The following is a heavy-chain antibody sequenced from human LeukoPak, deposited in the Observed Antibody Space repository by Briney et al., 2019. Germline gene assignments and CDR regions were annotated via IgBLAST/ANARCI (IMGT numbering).Heavy chain of an antibody. CDR2: IIPIFGIA. Sequence: PVKVSCKASGGTFSSYAISWVRQAPGQGLEWMGRIIPIFGIANYAQKFQGRVTITADKSTSTAYMELSSLRSEDTAVYYCARGTGEAYYFDYWGQGTLVTVSS. CDR3: ARGTGEAYYFDY. CDR1: GGTFSSYA. D-gene: IGHD7-27*01. J-gene: IGHJ4*02. V-gene: IGHV1-69*04.